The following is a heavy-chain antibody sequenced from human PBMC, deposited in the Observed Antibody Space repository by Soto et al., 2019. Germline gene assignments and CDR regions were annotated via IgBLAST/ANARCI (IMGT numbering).Heavy chain of an antibody. J-gene: IGHJ4*02. D-gene: IGHD3-10*02. V-gene: IGHV4-30-2*01. CDR1: GVSITTNGNS. CDR3: ATCSACAKYYFDY. CDR2: IYPSGTI. Sequence: PSETLSLTCAVSGVSITTNGNSWSWIRQPPGRGLEWIGYIYPSGTIFYNPSLNSRVTISAGTYNNQLSLKLTSVTAADTAVYFCATCSACAKYYFDYWGRGTMVTVSS.